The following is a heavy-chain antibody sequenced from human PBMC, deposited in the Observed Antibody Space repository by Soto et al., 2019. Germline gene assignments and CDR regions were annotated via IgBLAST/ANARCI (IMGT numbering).Heavy chain of an antibody. J-gene: IGHJ4*02. CDR3: AREFTIFGVLITQTTPFDY. V-gene: IGHV1-69*04. Sequence: SGKVSCKASGGTFSSYAISWVRQAPGQGLEWMGRIIPILGIANYAQKFQGRVTITADKSTSTAYMELSSLRSEDTAVYYCAREFTIFGVLITQTTPFDYWGQGTLVTVSS. D-gene: IGHD3-3*01. CDR2: IIPILGIA. CDR1: GGTFSSYA.